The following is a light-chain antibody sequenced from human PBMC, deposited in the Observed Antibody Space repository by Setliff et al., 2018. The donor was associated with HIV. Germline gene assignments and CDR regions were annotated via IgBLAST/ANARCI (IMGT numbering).Light chain of an antibody. J-gene: IGKJ1*01. Sequence: DIQMTQSPSTLSASVGDTITITCRASQTIFTYLAWYQQKPGRAPKLLIFKASFLERGVPSRFSASGSGTEFTLTINNLQPDDFATYYCQQYNGESRSFGQGTKVDIK. V-gene: IGKV1-5*03. CDR1: QTIFTY. CDR3: QQYNGESRS. CDR2: KAS.